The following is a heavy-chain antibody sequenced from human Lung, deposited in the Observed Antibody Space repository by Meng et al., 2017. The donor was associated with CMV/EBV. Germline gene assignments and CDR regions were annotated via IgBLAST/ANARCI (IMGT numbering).Heavy chain of an antibody. D-gene: IGHD6-13*01. Sequence: GESLKISCAASGFTFSSYATHWVRQAPGKGLEWVAVISYDGSNKYYADSVKGRFTISRDNSKNTLYLQMNSLRAEDTAVYYCARSLAGYSSSWYRYWGQGXLVTVSS. CDR3: ARSLAGYSSSWYRY. J-gene: IGHJ4*02. CDR1: GFTFSSYA. V-gene: IGHV3-30-3*01. CDR2: ISYDGSNK.